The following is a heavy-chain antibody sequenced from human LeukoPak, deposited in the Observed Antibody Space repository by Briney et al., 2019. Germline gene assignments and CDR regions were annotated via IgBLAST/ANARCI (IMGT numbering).Heavy chain of an antibody. V-gene: IGHV3-53*01. Sequence: GGSLRLSCAASGFIVSSNAMSWVRQAPGKGLEWLSVIYSGGSTYHVDSVKGRFTISRDNSKNTLYLQMNSLRAEDTAVYYCAKGHYYGSGSLDYWGQGTLVTVSS. D-gene: IGHD3-10*01. CDR1: GFIVSSNA. J-gene: IGHJ4*02. CDR2: IYSGGST. CDR3: AKGHYYGSGSLDY.